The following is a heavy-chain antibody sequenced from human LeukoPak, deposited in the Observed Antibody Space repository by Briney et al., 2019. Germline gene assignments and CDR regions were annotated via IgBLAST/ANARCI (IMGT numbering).Heavy chain of an antibody. Sequence: ASVKVSSKASGGTFSSYAISWARQAPGQGLEWMGGIIPIFGTANYAQKFQGRVTITADESTSTAYMELSSLRSEDTAVYYCARGNWNYSSAAFDIWGQGTMVTVSS. V-gene: IGHV1-69*13. CDR2: IIPIFGTA. D-gene: IGHD1-7*01. CDR3: ARGNWNYSSAAFDI. J-gene: IGHJ3*02. CDR1: GGTFSSYA.